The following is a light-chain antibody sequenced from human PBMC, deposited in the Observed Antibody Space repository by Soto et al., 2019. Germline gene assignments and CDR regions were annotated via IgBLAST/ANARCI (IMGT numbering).Light chain of an antibody. CDR1: SSNIGSNT. J-gene: IGLJ2*01. V-gene: IGLV1-44*01. CDR2: SNN. Sequence: QSVLTQPPSASGTPGQRVTISCSGSSSNIGSNTVNWYQQHPGTAPKLLIYSNNQRPSGVPARFSGSKSGTSASLAISGLQSDDEDDYYCAAWDDSLNGPVFGGGTKLTVL. CDR3: AAWDDSLNGPV.